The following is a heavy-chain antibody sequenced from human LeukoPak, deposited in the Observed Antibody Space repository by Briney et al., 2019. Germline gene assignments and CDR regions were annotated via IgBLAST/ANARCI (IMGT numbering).Heavy chain of an antibody. J-gene: IGHJ5*02. V-gene: IGHV3-23*01. Sequence: GGSLRLSCAASGFTFSSYAMSWVRQAPGKGLEWVSAISGSGGSTYYADSVKGRFTISRDNSKNTLYLQMNSLRAEDTAVYYCARAGIAAAGTKDNWFDPWGQGTLVTVSS. CDR3: ARAGIAAAGTKDNWFDP. CDR1: GFTFSSYA. D-gene: IGHD6-13*01. CDR2: ISGSGGST.